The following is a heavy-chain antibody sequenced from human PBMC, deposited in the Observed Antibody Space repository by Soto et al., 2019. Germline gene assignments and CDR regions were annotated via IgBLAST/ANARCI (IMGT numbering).Heavy chain of an antibody. CDR1: GFTFSSYA. V-gene: IGHV3-30-3*01. J-gene: IGHJ6*02. CDR2: ISYDGSNK. D-gene: IGHD2-15*01. CDR3: ARMASFYCSGGSCYPTYGMDV. Sequence: VQLVESGGGVVQPGRSLRLSCVASGFTFSSYAMHWVRQAPGKGLEWVAVISYDGSNKYYADSVKGRFTISRDNSKNTLYLQMNSLRAEDTAVYYCARMASFYCSGGSCYPTYGMDVWGQGTTVTVSS.